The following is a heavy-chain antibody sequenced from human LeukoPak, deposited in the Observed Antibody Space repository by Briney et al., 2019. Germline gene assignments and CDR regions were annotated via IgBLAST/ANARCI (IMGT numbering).Heavy chain of an antibody. Sequence: ASVKVSCKATGHTFTSDYMHWVRQATGQGLEWMGWMNPNSGNTGYAQKFQGRVTMTRNTSISTAYMELSSLRSEDTAVYYCARGETSNKTWIQLWLYYYYYYGMDVWGQGTTVTVSS. V-gene: IGHV1-8*02. CDR3: ARGETSNKTWIQLWLYYYYYYGMDV. D-gene: IGHD5-18*01. J-gene: IGHJ6*02. CDR1: GHTFTSDY. CDR2: MNPNSGNT.